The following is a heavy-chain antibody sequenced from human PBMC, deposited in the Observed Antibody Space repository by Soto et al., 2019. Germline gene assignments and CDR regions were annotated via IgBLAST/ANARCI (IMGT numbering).Heavy chain of an antibody. V-gene: IGHV3-21*01. CDR3: ARAFGYCSSTSCPLFDY. CDR1: GFTFSSYS. CDR2: ISSSSSYI. D-gene: IGHD2-2*03. J-gene: IGHJ4*02. Sequence: SLRLSCAASGFTFSSYSMNWVRQAPGKGLEWVSSISSSSSYIYYADSVKGRFTISRDNAKNSLYLQMNSLRAEDTAVYYCARAFGYCSSTSCPLFDYWGQGTLVTVSS.